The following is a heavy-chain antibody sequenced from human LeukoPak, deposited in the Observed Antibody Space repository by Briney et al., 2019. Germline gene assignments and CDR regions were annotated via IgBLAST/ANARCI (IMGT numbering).Heavy chain of an antibody. Sequence: GGSLRLSCVASGFSFNNYRMTWVRQAPGKGLEWVANIKQDGSEKQYVDSVKGRFAISRDNAKKSLYLQINTLRAEDTAVYYCVRGPHVAATSYWGQGTLVTVSS. J-gene: IGHJ4*02. V-gene: IGHV3-7*03. CDR1: GFSFNNYR. CDR3: VRGPHVAATSY. D-gene: IGHD6-25*01. CDR2: IKQDGSEK.